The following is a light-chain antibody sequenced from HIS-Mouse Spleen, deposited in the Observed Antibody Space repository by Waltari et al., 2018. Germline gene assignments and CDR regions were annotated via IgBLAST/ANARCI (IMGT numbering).Light chain of an antibody. CDR1: ALPKKY. J-gene: IGLJ2*01. CDR3: YSTDSSGNHRV. Sequence: SYELTQPPSVSVSPGQTARITCSGDALPKKYAYWYQQKSGQAPVLVIYEDSKRPSGIPERFSGSRSGTMATLTISGAQAEDEADYYCYSTDSSGNHRVFGGGTKLTVL. V-gene: IGLV3-10*01. CDR2: EDS.